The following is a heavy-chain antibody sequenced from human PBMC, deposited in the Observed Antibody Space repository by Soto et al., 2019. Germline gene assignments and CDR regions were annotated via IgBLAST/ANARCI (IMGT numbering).Heavy chain of an antibody. CDR1: GFTFSSYG. CDR2: IWYDGSNK. V-gene: IGHV3-33*01. Sequence: GGSLRLSCAASGFTFSSYGMHWVRQAPGNGLEWVAVIWYDGSNKYYADSVKGRFTISRDNSKNTLYLQMNSLRAEDTAVYYCARGGVGVVTALLDYWGQGTLVTVSS. D-gene: IGHD2-21*02. J-gene: IGHJ4*02. CDR3: ARGGVGVVTALLDY.